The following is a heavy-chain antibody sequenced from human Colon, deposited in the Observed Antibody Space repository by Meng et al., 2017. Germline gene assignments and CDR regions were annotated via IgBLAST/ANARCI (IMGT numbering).Heavy chain of an antibody. D-gene: IGHD4-11*01. CDR2: IYYSGST. V-gene: IGHV4-30-4*01. J-gene: IGHJ4*02. Sequence: QVQLQESGPGLVKPSQTLSLTCPVSVGSISSGDYYWSWIRQPPGKGLEWIGYIYYSGSTYYNPSLKSRVTISVDTSKNQFSLKLSSVTAADTAVYYCARVPHPDYSNYGWSFDYWGQGTLVTVSS. CDR1: VGSISSGDYY. CDR3: ARVPHPDYSNYGWSFDY.